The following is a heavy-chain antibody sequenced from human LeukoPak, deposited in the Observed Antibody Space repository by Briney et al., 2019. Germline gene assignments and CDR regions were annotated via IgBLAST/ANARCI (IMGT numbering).Heavy chain of an antibody. Sequence: SETLSLTCAVSGDSISSNYWWTWVRQPPGKGLEWIGEIRHSGSTNYSPSLKSRVTVSVDNSRNEFSLSLSSVSAADTAVYYCARGIPGYFGTSGYYYEYWGQGTLVTVSS. CDR3: ARGIPGYFGTSGYYYEY. CDR1: GDSISSNYW. D-gene: IGHD3-22*01. J-gene: IGHJ4*02. CDR2: IRHSGST. V-gene: IGHV4-4*02.